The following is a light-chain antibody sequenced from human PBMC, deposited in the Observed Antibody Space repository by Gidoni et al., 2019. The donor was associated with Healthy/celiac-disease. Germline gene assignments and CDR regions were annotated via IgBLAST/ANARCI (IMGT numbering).Light chain of an antibody. CDR3: QQYYRTLMYT. J-gene: IGKJ2*01. CDR1: QGISNS. CDR2: AAS. Sequence: DIQLTQSPSSLSASVGDRVTITCRASQGISNSLAWYQQKPGKAPKLLLYAASRLESGVPSRFSGSGSGKDYTLTISSLQPEDFATYYCQQYYRTLMYTFGHGTKLEIK. V-gene: IGKV1-NL1*01.